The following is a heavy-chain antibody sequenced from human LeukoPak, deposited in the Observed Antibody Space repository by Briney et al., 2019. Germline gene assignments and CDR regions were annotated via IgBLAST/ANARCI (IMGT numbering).Heavy chain of an antibody. CDR2: ISYGGSNK. Sequence: GGSLRLSCAASGFTFSSYAMHWVRQAPGKGLEWVAVISYGGSNKYYADSVKGRFTISRDNSKNTLYLQMNSLRAEDTAVYYCARDHLVSGSYDWGQGTLVTVSS. D-gene: IGHD3-16*01. V-gene: IGHV3-30-3*01. CDR1: GFTFSSYA. J-gene: IGHJ4*02. CDR3: ARDHLVSGSYD.